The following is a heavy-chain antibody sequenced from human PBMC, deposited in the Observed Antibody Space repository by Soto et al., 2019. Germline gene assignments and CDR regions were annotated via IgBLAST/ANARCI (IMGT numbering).Heavy chain of an antibody. V-gene: IGHV3-30-3*01. D-gene: IGHD3-3*01. CDR3: ARPYYDFWSGYPYYYYYYGMDV. Sequence: GGSLRLSCAASGFTFSSYAMHWVRQAPGKGLEWVAVISYDGSNKYYADSVKGRFTISRDNSKNTLYLQMNSLRAEDTAVYYCARPYYDFWSGYPYYYYYYGMDVWGQGTTVTVSS. CDR2: ISYDGSNK. J-gene: IGHJ6*02. CDR1: GFTFSSYA.